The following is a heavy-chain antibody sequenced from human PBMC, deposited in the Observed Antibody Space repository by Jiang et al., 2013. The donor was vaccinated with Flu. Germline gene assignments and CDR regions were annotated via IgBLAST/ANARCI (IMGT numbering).Heavy chain of an antibody. CDR3: TTFGTSGSYYWYYYYGMDV. V-gene: IGHV3-15*01. CDR1: GFTFSNAW. Sequence: VQLLESGGGLVKPGGSLRLSCAASGFTFSNAWMSWVRQAPGKGLEWVGRIKSKTDGGTTDYAAPVKGRFTISRDDSKNXLYLQMNSLKTXDTAVYYCTTFGTSGSYYWYYYYGMDVWGQGATVTVSS. D-gene: IGHD1-26*01. CDR2: IKSKTDGGTT. J-gene: IGHJ6*02.